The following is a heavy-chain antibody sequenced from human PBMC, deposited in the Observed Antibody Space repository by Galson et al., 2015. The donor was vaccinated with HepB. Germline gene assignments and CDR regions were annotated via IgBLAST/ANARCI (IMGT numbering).Heavy chain of an antibody. CDR1: GFTFSSYS. V-gene: IGHV3-48*01. CDR3: ARRFGELPPYWYFDL. D-gene: IGHD3-10*01. Sequence: SLRLSCAASGFTFSSYSMNWVRQAPGKGLEWVSYISSSSSTIYYADSVKGRFTISRDNAKNSLYLQMNSLRAEDTAVYYCARRFGELPPYWYFDLWGRGTLVTVSS. CDR2: ISSSSSTI. J-gene: IGHJ2*01.